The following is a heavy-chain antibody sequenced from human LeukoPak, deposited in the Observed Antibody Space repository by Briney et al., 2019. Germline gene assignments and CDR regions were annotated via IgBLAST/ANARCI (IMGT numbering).Heavy chain of an antibody. V-gene: IGHV3-11*01. D-gene: IGHD3-9*01. CDR1: GFIFSDYP. J-gene: IGHJ4*02. Sequence: GGSLRLSCAASGFIFSDYPMSWIRQAPGKGLEWLAYTRVSDNNLYYADSVKGRFTISRDNAQTSLYLQMNSLRAEDTAVYYCAKSMTGYPNYFDYWGQGTLVTVSS. CDR2: TRVSDNNL. CDR3: AKSMTGYPNYFDY.